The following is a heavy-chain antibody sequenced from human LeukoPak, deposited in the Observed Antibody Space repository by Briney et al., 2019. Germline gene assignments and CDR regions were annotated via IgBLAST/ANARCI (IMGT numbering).Heavy chain of an antibody. CDR2: IYYSGST. CDR3: ARDLRITMVRGKSPREDY. Sequence: SETLSLTCTVSGGSISSGDYYWRWIRQPPGKGLEWIVYIYYSGSTYYNPSLESRVTISVDTSKNQFSLKLSSVTAADTAVYYCARDLRITMVRGKSPREDYWGQGTLVTVSS. J-gene: IGHJ4*02. D-gene: IGHD3-10*01. CDR1: GGSISSGDYY. V-gene: IGHV4-30-4*01.